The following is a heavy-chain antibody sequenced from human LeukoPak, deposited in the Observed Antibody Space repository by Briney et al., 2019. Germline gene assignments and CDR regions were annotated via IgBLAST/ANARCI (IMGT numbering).Heavy chain of an antibody. D-gene: IGHD3-22*01. Sequence: GRSLRLSCAASGFTFSSYGMHWVRQAPGKGLEWVAVISYDGSNKYYADSVKGRFTISRDNSKNTLYLQMNSLRAEDTAVYYCAKGGWLYDPSGYFDYWGQGTLVTVSS. CDR1: GFTFSSYG. CDR3: AKGGWLYDPSGYFDY. CDR2: ISYDGSNK. J-gene: IGHJ4*02. V-gene: IGHV3-30*18.